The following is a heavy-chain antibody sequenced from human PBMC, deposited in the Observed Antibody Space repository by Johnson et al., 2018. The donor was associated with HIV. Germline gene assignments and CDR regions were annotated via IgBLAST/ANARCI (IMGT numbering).Heavy chain of an antibody. CDR2: ISYDGSNK. Sequence: QEQLVESGGGVVQPGRSLRLSCAASGFTFSSYAMHWVRQAPGKGLEWVAVISYDGSNKYYADSVKGRFTISRDNSKNTLYLQMNSRRAEDTAVYYCARGLLAGNDAFDIWGQGTMVTVSS. D-gene: IGHD6-13*01. V-gene: IGHV3-30*04. CDR1: GFTFSSYA. CDR3: ARGLLAGNDAFDI. J-gene: IGHJ3*02.